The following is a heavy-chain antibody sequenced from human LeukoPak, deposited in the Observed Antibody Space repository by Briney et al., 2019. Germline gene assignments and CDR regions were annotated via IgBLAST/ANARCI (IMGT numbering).Heavy chain of an antibody. D-gene: IGHD3-22*01. V-gene: IGHV3-49*03. CDR1: GFTFGDYA. CDR2: IRSKAYGGTT. CDR3: TREDYDSSGYYLDY. J-gene: IGHJ4*02. Sequence: GGSLRLSCTASGFTFGDYAMSWFRQAPGKGLEWVGFIRSKAYGGTTEYAASVKGRFTISRDESKSIAYLQMNSLKTEDTAVYYCTREDYDSSGYYLDYWGQGTLVTVSS.